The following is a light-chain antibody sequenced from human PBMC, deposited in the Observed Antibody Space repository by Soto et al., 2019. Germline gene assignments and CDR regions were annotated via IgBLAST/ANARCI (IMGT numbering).Light chain of an antibody. CDR3: SAYTARSTLV. CDR1: MRDVGAYNL. CDR2: EVR. Sequence: QSALTQPASASGSAGQSITISCSGTMRDVGAYNLVSWYQQHPGTAPKLIIYEVRNRPSGISSRFSGSRSGNTASLTISGLQPEDEGDYYCSAYTARSTLVFGGGTQLTVL. V-gene: IGLV2-14*01. J-gene: IGLJ3*02.